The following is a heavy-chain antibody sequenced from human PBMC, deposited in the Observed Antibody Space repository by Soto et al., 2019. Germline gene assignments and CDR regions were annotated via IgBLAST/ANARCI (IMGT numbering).Heavy chain of an antibody. CDR2: ISAYNGNT. CDR3: ARDFGSGWFDP. Sequence: ASVKVSCKASGGTFSSYAISWVRQAPGQGLEWMGWISAYNGNTNYAQKLQGRVTMTTDTSTSTAYMELRSLRSDDTAVYYCARDFGSGWFDPWGQGTLVTVSS. V-gene: IGHV1-18*01. J-gene: IGHJ5*02. D-gene: IGHD3-10*01. CDR1: GGTFSSYA.